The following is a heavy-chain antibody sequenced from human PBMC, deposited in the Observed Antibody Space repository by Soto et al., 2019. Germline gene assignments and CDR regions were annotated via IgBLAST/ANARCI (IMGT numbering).Heavy chain of an antibody. V-gene: IGHV1-24*01. CDR1: GNTPNEIS. D-gene: IGHD2-2*02. CDR3: AILGQYCSSTSCYIPNAFDI. CDR2: FDPEDGET. Sequence: ASGKVSCKVSGNTPNEISIYWGRQAPAKRLEWMGGFDPEDGETIYAQNFQGRVTMTQDTSTDTAYMELRSLRSEDTAVYYCAILGQYCSSTSCYIPNAFDIWGQGTMVTVSS. J-gene: IGHJ3*02.